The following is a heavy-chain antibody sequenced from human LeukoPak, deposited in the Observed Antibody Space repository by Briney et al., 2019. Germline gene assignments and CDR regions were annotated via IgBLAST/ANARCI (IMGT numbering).Heavy chain of an antibody. V-gene: IGHV3-30-3*01. CDR2: ISYDGSNK. CDR3: ARGESLVTTIDY. D-gene: IGHD5-12*01. Sequence: GGSLRLSCAAPGFTFSSYAMHWVRQAPGKGLEWVAVISYDGSNKYYADSVKGRFTISRDNSKNTLYLQMNSLRAEDTAVYYCARGESLVTTIDYWGQGTLVTVSS. J-gene: IGHJ4*02. CDR1: GFTFSSYA.